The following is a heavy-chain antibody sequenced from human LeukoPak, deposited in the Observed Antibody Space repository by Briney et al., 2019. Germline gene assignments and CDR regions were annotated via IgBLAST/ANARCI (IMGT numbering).Heavy chain of an antibody. Sequence: PSETLSLTCTVSGDSLTGYYWGWIRQPPGKGLEWIGNIYYTGNTYYNPSLKSRVTISVDTSKNQFSLKLSSVTAADTAVYYCAREVWYDYVWGSYRPRQYYFDYWGQGTLVTVSS. D-gene: IGHD3-16*02. CDR3: AREVWYDYVWGSYRPRQYYFDY. J-gene: IGHJ4*02. V-gene: IGHV4-39*07. CDR2: IYYTGNT. CDR1: GDSLTGYY.